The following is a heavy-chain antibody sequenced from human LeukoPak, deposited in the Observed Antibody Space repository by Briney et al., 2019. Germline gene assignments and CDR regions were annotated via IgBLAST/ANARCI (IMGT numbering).Heavy chain of an antibody. CDR2: INHSGST. J-gene: IGHJ6*02. CDR1: GGSFSGYY. V-gene: IGHV4-34*01. Sequence: SETLSLTCTVYGGSFSGYYWSWIRQPPGKGLEWIGEINHSGSTNYNPSLKSRVTISVDTSKNQFSLKLSSVTAADTAVYYCARGRYYYGSGSYYRPLLYYYGMDVWGQGTTVTVSS. D-gene: IGHD3-10*01. CDR3: ARGRYYYGSGSYYRPLLYYYGMDV.